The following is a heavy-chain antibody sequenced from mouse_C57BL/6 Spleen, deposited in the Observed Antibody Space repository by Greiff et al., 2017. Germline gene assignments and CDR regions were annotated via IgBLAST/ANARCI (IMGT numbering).Heavy chain of an antibody. CDR3: ARIRVDYYYNYFDY. CDR2: IHPNSGST. V-gene: IGHV1-64*01. Sequence: QVQLQQPGAELVKPGASVKLSCKASGYTFTSYWMHWVKQRPGQGLEWIGMIHPNSGSTNYNEKFKSKATLTVDKSSSTAYMQRISLTSEDSAVYYCARIRVDYYYNYFDYWGQGTTLTVSS. CDR1: GYTFTSYW. D-gene: IGHD1-1*02. J-gene: IGHJ2*01.